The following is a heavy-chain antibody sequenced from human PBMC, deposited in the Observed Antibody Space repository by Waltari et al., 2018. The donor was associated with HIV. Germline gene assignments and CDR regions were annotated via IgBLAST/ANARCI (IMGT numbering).Heavy chain of an antibody. CDR1: GYTFTGYY. J-gene: IGHJ3*02. V-gene: IGHV1-2*04. D-gene: IGHD6-19*01. Sequence: QVQLVQSGAEVKKPGASVKVSCKASGYTFTGYYMHWVRQAPGQGLAWMAWSNPNIGGTNYAQKVQGWVTMTRDTSISTAYMELSRLRSDDTAVYYCARAGSGWYRFGAFDIWGQGTMVTVSS. CDR2: SNPNIGGT. CDR3: ARAGSGWYRFGAFDI.